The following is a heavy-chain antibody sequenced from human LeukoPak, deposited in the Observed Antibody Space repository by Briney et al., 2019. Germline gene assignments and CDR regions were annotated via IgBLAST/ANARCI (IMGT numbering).Heavy chain of an antibody. CDR3: ARNGGWSLYDEIDY. D-gene: IGHD3-16*01. CDR1: GYTFSSYG. J-gene: IGHJ4*02. Sequence: RASVKVSCKASGYTFSSYGISWVRQAPGQGLEWLGWISAYNGNTNYAQKLQGRVTMTTDTSTSTAYMELRSLRSDDTAVYYCARNGGWSLYDEIDYWGQGTLVTVSS. CDR2: ISAYNGNT. V-gene: IGHV1-18*01.